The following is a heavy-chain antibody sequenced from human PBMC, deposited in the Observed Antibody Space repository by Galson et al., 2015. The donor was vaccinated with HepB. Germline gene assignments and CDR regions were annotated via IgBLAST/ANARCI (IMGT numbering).Heavy chain of an antibody. D-gene: IGHD3-16*01. Sequence: SLRLSCAASGFTFSSYGMHWVRQAPGKGLEWVAVIWYDGSNKYYADSVKGRFTISRDNSKNTLYLQMNSLRAEDTAVYYCATNYDYVWGSPKGYWGQGTLVTVSS. V-gene: IGHV3-33*01. CDR2: IWYDGSNK. CDR3: ATNYDYVWGSPKGY. J-gene: IGHJ4*02. CDR1: GFTFSSYG.